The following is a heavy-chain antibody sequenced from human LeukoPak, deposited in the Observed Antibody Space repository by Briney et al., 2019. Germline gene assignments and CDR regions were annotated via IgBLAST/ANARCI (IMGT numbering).Heavy chain of an antibody. J-gene: IGHJ5*02. Sequence: GGSLRLSCAPSGFTFSSYAMSWIRQAPGKGLEWVSSISGSGGSTYYADSVRGRFTISRDNSRNTLYLQLNSLRAEDTAVYSCAKGAEQWLVTGGFGSWGQGTLVTVS. V-gene: IGHV3-23*01. CDR3: AKGAEQWLVTGGFGS. D-gene: IGHD6-19*01. CDR2: ISGSGGST. CDR1: GFTFSSYA.